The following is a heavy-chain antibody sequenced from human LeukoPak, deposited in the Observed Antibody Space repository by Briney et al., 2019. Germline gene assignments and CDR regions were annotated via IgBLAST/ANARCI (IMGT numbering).Heavy chain of an antibody. V-gene: IGHV3-21*01. D-gene: IGHD3-22*01. CDR2: ISSSSSYI. J-gene: IGHJ4*02. CDR3: AAITMIVVATPIDY. Sequence: GGSLRLSCAASGFTFSSYSMNWVRQAPGKGLEWVSSISSSSSYIYYADSVKGRFTISRDNAKNSLYLQMNSLRAEDTVVYYCAAITMIVVATPIDYWGQGTLVTVSS. CDR1: GFTFSSYS.